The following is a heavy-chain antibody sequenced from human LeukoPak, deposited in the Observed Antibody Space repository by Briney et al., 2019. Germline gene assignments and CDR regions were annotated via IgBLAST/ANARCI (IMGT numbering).Heavy chain of an antibody. D-gene: IGHD2-8*01. CDR3: ARDSNTTGYLDH. V-gene: IGHV3-33*01. J-gene: IGHJ4*02. Sequence: GRSLRLSCAASGIPFNGFGMHWVRQAPGKGLEWVALIWYDGSKKYYIDSVKGRFTISRDNSKNTLYLQMNSLRADDTAVYYCARDSNTTGYLDHWGQGTLVTVSS. CDR1: GIPFNGFG. CDR2: IWYDGSKK.